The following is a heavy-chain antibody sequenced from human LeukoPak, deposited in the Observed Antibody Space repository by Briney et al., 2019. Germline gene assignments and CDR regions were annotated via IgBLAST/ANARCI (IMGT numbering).Heavy chain of an antibody. V-gene: IGHV1-46*01. CDR1: GYTFTSYY. Sequence: ASVKVSCKASGYTFTSYYMHWVRQAPGQGLEWMGIINPSGGSTSYAQKFQGRVTMTRDTSTSTVYMELSSLRSEDTAVYYCARFPGGSSALPGDFDYWGQGTLVTVSP. CDR2: INPSGGST. J-gene: IGHJ4*02. CDR3: ARFPGGSSALPGDFDY. D-gene: IGHD2-2*01.